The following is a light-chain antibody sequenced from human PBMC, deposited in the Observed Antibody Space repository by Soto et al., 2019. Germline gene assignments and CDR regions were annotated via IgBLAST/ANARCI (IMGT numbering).Light chain of an antibody. Sequence: TLLTHSPGTLSLSPGERATLSFRASQSVSSSSLAWYQQRPGQAPRLLIYGTSSRATGIPDRFSGSGSGTDFTLTISRLEPEDFAVYFCQRYGSSPLITFGQGTRLAIK. J-gene: IGKJ5*01. CDR1: QSVSSSS. CDR3: QRYGSSPLIT. CDR2: GTS. V-gene: IGKV3-20*01.